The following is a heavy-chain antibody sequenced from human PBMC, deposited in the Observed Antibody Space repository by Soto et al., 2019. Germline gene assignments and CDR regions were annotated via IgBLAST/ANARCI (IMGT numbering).Heavy chain of an antibody. D-gene: IGHD1-1*01. Sequence: PPETLSLPCAVCGASLSGYYWCWLRQSQGKGLEWLGEINPRGSSDYNPFRKSRVTISIDASKNQFSLELSSGTAADTAIYYGARYDNKHSLYRVEDWGQGTTVTVSS. CDR2: INPRGSS. V-gene: IGHV4-34*01. J-gene: IGHJ6*02. CDR1: GASLSGYY. CDR3: ARYDNKHSLYRVED.